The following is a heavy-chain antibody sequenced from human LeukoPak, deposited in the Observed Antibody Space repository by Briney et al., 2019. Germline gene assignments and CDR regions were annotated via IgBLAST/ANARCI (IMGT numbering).Heavy chain of an antibody. V-gene: IGHV5-10-1*01. D-gene: IGHD3-22*01. CDR2: IDPSDSFT. CDR3: ARFSPPYFSDSSGYSEYFQH. Sequence: GESLKISCKGSVYRFTSYWISLVRQMPGEGLEWMGRIDPSDSFTNYSPSFQGHVTISADKSINTSYLQWSSLKASDTAMYYCARFSPPYFSDSSGYSEYFQHWGQGTLVTVSS. J-gene: IGHJ1*01. CDR1: VYRFTSYW.